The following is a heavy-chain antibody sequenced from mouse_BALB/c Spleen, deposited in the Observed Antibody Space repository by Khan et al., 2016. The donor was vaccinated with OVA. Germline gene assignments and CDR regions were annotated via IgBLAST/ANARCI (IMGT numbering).Heavy chain of an antibody. V-gene: IGHV2-6-7*01. J-gene: IGHJ4*01. D-gene: IGHD2-10*01. CDR2: IWGDGST. CDR1: GFSLTGYG. CDR3: ARAYYGNYREAMDY. Sequence: VQLKESGPGLVAPPQSLSITCTVSGFSLTGYGVNWVRQPPGKGLEWLGMIWGDGSTDYNSALKSRLSISKDNSKSQVFLKMNSLQTDDTARYYCARAYYGNYREAMDYWGQGTSVTVSS.